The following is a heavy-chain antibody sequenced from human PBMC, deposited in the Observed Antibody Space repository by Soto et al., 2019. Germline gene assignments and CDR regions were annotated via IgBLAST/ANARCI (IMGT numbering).Heavy chain of an antibody. Sequence: PGGSLRLSCAASGFTFSSYWMNWVRQAPGKGLEWVSSISRGSTYIYYADSVKGRFTISRDNARDSLYLQMNSLRAEDTAVYYCAKVSSSWYSGFFDLWGQGTRVTVSS. V-gene: IGHV3-21*01. D-gene: IGHD6-13*01. J-gene: IGHJ4*02. CDR1: GFTFSSYW. CDR2: ISRGSTYI. CDR3: AKVSSSWYSGFFDL.